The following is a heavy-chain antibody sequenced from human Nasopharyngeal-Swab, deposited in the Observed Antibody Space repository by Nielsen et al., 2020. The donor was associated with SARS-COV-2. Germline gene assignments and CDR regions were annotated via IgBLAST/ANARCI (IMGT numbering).Heavy chain of an antibody. V-gene: IGHV3-23*01. CDR2: IARSGTTT. CDR1: GFTFSNSD. D-gene: IGHD6-19*01. J-gene: IGHJ6*02. CDR3: TKDSGWLATF. Sequence: GESLKISCAASGFTFSNSDMSWVRQAPGKGLEWVSGIARSGTTTYYADSVKDRFTISRDNSKNTLYLQMNSLRAEDTALYYCTKDSGWLATFWGQGTAVTVSS.